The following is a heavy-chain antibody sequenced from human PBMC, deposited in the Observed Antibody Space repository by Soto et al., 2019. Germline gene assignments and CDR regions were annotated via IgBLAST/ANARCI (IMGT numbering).Heavy chain of an antibody. CDR1: GFTFSNYF. D-gene: IGHD3-16*01. CDR2: ISGSGDRT. V-gene: IGHV3-23*01. Sequence: EVQLLESVGGLEQPGGSLRLSCAASGFTFSNYFMIWVRQAPGKGLEWVSGISGSGDRTEYADSVKGPFTISRDNYKKTLYLQMSSLRADDTAVYYCAKVTFPGIDMNLDYWGHGTLVTVSS. J-gene: IGHJ4*01. CDR3: AKVTFPGIDMNLDY.